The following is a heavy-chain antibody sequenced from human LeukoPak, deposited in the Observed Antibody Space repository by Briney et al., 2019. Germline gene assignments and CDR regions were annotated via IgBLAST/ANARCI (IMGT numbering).Heavy chain of an antibody. CDR3: ARDRFSYGYGRRIYYFDY. J-gene: IGHJ4*02. CDR2: INHSGST. V-gene: IGHV4-34*01. Sequence: SETLSLTCAVYGGSFSGYYWSWIRQPPGKGLEWIGEINHSGSTNYNPSLKGRVTISVDTSKNQFSLKLSSVTAADTAVYYCARDRFSYGYGRRIYYFDYWGQGTLVTVSS. D-gene: IGHD5-18*01. CDR1: GGSFSGYY.